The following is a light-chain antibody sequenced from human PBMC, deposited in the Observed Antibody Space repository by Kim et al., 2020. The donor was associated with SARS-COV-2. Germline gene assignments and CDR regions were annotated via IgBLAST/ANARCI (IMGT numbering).Light chain of an antibody. J-gene: IGKJ1*01. CDR1: QTVVSNY. Sequence: EIVLTQSPGTLSLSPGERATLSCRTSQTVVSNYLAWYQQKPGQAPRLLIYGASSRATGIPDKFSGSGSGTDFTLTITRLEPEDSAVYYCQQYHIAPRTFGPGTKVDIK. CDR2: GAS. CDR3: QQYHIAPRT. V-gene: IGKV3-20*01.